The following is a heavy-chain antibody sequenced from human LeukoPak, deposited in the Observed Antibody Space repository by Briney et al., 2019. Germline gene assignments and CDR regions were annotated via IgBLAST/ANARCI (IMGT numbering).Heavy chain of an antibody. CDR3: ARDRTCGFGEFLCGMDV. CDR2: ISSSSSTI. Sequence: GGSLRLSCAASGFTFSSYSMNWVRRAPGKGLEWVSYISSSSSTIYYADSVKGRFTISRDNAKNSLYLQMNSLRAEDTAVYYCARDRTCGFGEFLCGMDVWGQGTTVTVSS. V-gene: IGHV3-48*01. D-gene: IGHD3-10*01. CDR1: GFTFSSYS. J-gene: IGHJ6*02.